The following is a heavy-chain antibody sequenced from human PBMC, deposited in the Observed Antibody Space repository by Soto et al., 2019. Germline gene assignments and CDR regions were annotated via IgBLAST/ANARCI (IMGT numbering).Heavy chain of an antibody. J-gene: IGHJ6*02. Sequence: RLSCAASGFTFSSYGMHWVRQAPGKGLEWVAVISYDGSDKYYADSVKGRFTISRDNSKNTLYLQMNSLRAEDTAVYYCAKAYGSGTVYGMDVWGQGTTVTVSS. CDR2: ISYDGSDK. D-gene: IGHD3-10*01. V-gene: IGHV3-30*18. CDR1: GFTFSSYG. CDR3: AKAYGSGTVYGMDV.